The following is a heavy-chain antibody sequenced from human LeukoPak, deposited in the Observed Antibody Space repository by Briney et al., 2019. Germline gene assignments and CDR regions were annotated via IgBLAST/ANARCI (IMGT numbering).Heavy chain of an antibody. CDR2: IYYSGST. J-gene: IGHJ4*02. V-gene: IGHV4-39*01. CDR3: ARHASVDGNWPRPLDY. Sequence: PSETLSLTCTVSGGSISSSSYYWGWIRQPPGKGLEWIGNIYYSGSTYYKPSLKTRVTISVDTSKNQFSLKLTSVTAADTAAYYCARHASVDGNWPRPLDYWGQGSLVTVSS. D-gene: IGHD6-19*01. CDR1: GGSISSSSYY.